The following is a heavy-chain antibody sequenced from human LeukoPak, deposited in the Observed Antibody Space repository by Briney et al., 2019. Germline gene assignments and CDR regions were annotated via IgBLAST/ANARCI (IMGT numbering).Heavy chain of an antibody. D-gene: IGHD3-10*01. J-gene: IGHJ1*01. V-gene: IGHV5-51*01. CDR2: IYPGDSDT. CDR3: ARQDYYGSGTTGYKYFQH. CDR1: GYSFTSYW. Sequence: GESLKISCKGSGYSFTSYWIGWVRQMPGKGLEWMGIIYPGDSDTRYSPSFQGQVTISADKSISTAYLQWSSLKASDTAMYYCARQDYYGSGTTGYKYFQHWGQGTLVTVSS.